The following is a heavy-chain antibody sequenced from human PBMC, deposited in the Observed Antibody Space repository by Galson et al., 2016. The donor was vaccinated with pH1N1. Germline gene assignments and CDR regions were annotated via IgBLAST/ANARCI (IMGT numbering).Heavy chain of an antibody. J-gene: IGHJ2*01. D-gene: IGHD3/OR15-3a*01. CDR1: GFTFSNYA. V-gene: IGHV3-30*04. CDR2: ISFDGRNE. CDR3: ARDRFLDNWYFDL. Sequence: SLRLSCAASGFTFSNYAIHWVRQAPGKGLEWVAVISFDGRNEYYADSVKGRFTIYRDNSKKTMYLQMNSLRAEDTAVYYCARDRFLDNWYFDLWGRGTLVTVSS.